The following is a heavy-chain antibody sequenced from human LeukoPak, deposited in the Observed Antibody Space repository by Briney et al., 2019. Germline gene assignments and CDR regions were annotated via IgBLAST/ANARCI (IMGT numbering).Heavy chain of an antibody. CDR3: ARPRGTTVAPLYYFDY. CDR1: GYSFTNYW. D-gene: IGHD4-23*01. Sequence: GASLQISCKGSGYSFTNYWIGWVRQLPGKGLEWMGIIYPGDSDTRYSPFFQGQVTISADKSISTAYLQWSSLKASDTAMYYCARPRGTTVAPLYYFDYWGQGTLVTVSS. CDR2: IYPGDSDT. V-gene: IGHV5-51*01. J-gene: IGHJ4*02.